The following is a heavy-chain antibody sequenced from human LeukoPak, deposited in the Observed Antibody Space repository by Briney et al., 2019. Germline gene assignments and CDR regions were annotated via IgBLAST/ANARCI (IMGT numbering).Heavy chain of an antibody. D-gene: IGHD1-14*01. CDR3: ARHGDFRNRGAFDI. J-gene: IGHJ3*02. V-gene: IGHV4-39*01. CDR2: IYYSGNT. CDR1: GGSISSSSYY. Sequence: SETLSLTCTVSGGSISSSSYYWGWIRQPPGKGLEWIGSIYYSGNTYYNPSLKSRVTISVDTSKNQFSLKSSSVTAADTAVYYCARHGDFRNRGAFDIWGQGTMVTVSS.